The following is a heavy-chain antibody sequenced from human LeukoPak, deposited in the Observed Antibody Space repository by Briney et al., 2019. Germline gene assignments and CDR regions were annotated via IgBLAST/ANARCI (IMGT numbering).Heavy chain of an antibody. J-gene: IGHJ3*02. D-gene: IGHD3-22*01. CDR2: ISSSSSTI. CDR3: ARDRSLYYYDSSGKNDAFDI. Sequence: PGGSLRLSCAASGFTFSSYSMNWVRQAPGKGLEWVSYISSSSSTIYYADSVKSRFTISRDNAKNSLYLQMNSLRAEDTAVYYCARDRSLYYYDSSGKNDAFDIWGQGTMVTVSS. V-gene: IGHV3-48*04. CDR1: GFTFSSYS.